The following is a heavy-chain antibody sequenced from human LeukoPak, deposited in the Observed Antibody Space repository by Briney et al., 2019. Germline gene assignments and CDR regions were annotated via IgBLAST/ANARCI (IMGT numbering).Heavy chain of an antibody. Sequence: GGSLRLSCAASGFTFSSYWMHWVRQAPGKGLVWVSRIKSDGSSTSYADSLKGRFTISRDNAKNTLYLQMNSMRAEDTAVYYCARDPGGGGAKGHNWFDPWGQGTLVTVS. CDR3: ARDPGGGGAKGHNWFDP. J-gene: IGHJ5*02. CDR1: GFTFSSYW. V-gene: IGHV3-74*01. D-gene: IGHD2-21*01. CDR2: IKSDGSST.